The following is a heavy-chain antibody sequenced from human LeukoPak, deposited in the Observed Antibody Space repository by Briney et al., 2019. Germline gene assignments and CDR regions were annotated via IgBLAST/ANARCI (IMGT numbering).Heavy chain of an antibody. J-gene: IGHJ3*02. V-gene: IGHV3-23*01. Sequence: GGSLRLSCAASGFTFSTYAMSWVRQAPGKGLEWISVISGSGGSTYYADSVKGRFTISRDNSKNTLYLQMNSLRAEDTAVYYCAKAPLGVTTSDIAFDIWGQGTMVTVSS. CDR3: AKAPLGVTTSDIAFDI. CDR1: GFTFSTYA. CDR2: ISGSGGST. D-gene: IGHD4-17*01.